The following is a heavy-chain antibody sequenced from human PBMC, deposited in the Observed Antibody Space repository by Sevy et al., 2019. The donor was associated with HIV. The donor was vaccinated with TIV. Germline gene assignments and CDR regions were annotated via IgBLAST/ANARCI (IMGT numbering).Heavy chain of an antibody. CDR3: TRGVVPNTPPSGY. J-gene: IGHJ4*02. D-gene: IGHD3-3*01. CDR1: GFTFSGSA. Sequence: GGSLRLSCAASGFTFSGSAMHWVRQASGKGLEWVGRIRSEANSYATAYAASVKGRFTISRDDSKNTAYLQMNSLKTEDTAVYYCTRGVVPNTPPSGYWGQGTLVTVSS. V-gene: IGHV3-73*01. CDR2: IRSEANSYAT.